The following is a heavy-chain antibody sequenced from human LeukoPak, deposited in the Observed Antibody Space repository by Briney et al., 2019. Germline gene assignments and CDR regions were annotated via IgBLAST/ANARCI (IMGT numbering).Heavy chain of an antibody. CDR1: GYSFSTHW. J-gene: IGHJ4*02. V-gene: IGHV1-46*01. CDR3: ARDLPWGSYGTGFDY. D-gene: IGHD5-18*01. Sequence: ASVKVSCKASGYSFSTHWMHWVRQAPGQGLEWMGIINPSGGFTSYAQKLQGRVTVTRDMSTSTVYMELSNLRSEDTAVYYCARDLPWGSYGTGFDYWGQGTLVTVSS. CDR2: INPSGGFT.